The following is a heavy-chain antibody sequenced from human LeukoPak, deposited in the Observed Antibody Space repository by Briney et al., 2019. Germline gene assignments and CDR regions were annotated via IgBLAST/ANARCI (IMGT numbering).Heavy chain of an antibody. J-gene: IGHJ5*02. CDR1: GCTFSSYS. D-gene: IGHD3-10*01. CDR3: ARAPLTITMVRGVISP. Sequence: GGSLRLSCAASGCTFSSYSMNWVRQAPGKGLEWVSSISSSSSYIYYADSVKGRFTISRDNAKNSLYLQMNSLRAEDTAVYYCARAPLTITMVRGVISPWGQETLVTVSS. V-gene: IGHV3-21*01. CDR2: ISSSSSYI.